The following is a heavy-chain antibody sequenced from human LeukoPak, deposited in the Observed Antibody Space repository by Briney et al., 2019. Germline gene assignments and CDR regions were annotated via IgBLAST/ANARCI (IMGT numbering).Heavy chain of an antibody. D-gene: IGHD5-18*01. CDR2: IRSKANSYAT. CDR1: GFTFSGSA. Sequence: GWSLRLSCAGSGFTFSGSAMHWVRQAAGKGLEGVGRIRSKANSYATAYAASVKGRFTISRDDSKNPAYLQMNSLKTEDTAVYYCTTLYSYGFDYWGQGTLVNVSS. J-gene: IGHJ4*02. CDR3: TTLYSYGFDY. V-gene: IGHV3-73*01.